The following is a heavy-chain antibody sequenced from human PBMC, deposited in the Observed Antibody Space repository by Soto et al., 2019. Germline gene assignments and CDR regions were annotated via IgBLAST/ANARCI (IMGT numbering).Heavy chain of an antibody. CDR2: IYYSGST. Sequence: QVQLQESGPGLVKPSETLSLTCTVSGGSISSYYWSWIRQPPGKGLEWIGYIYYSGSTNYNPSLKSRVTISVDTSKNQFSLKLSSVTAADTAVYYCARRGDYDSRAFDPWGQGTLVTVSS. CDR1: GGSISSYY. J-gene: IGHJ5*02. CDR3: ARRGDYDSRAFDP. D-gene: IGHD3-22*01. V-gene: IGHV4-59*08.